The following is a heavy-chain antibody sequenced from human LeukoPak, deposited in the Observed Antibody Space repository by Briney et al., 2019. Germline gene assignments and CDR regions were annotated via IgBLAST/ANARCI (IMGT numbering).Heavy chain of an antibody. CDR2: IIPIFGTA. J-gene: IGHJ6*03. CDR1: GGTFSSYA. V-gene: IGHV1-69*05. Sequence: SVRVSCKASGGTFSSYAISWVRQAPGQGLEWMGGIIPIFGTANYAQKFQGRVTITTDESTSTAYMELSSLRSEDTAVYYCARAERITMVRGVIITGYYYYYMDVWGKGTTVTVSS. CDR3: ARAERITMVRGVIITGYYYYYMDV. D-gene: IGHD3-10*01.